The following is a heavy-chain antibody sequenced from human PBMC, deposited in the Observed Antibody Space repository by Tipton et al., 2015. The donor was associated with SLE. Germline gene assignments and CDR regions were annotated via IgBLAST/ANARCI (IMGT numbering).Heavy chain of an antibody. CDR2: IKSKTSGETT. J-gene: IGHJ4*02. CDR3: ARDMDDYTYGLGGY. Sequence: SLRLSCAGSGFTFSTAWISWVRQAPGKGLEWVGRIKSKTSGETTDYAAPVKGRFTVSRDDSKNTVYLQMNSLRSEDTAVYYCARDMDDYTYGLGGYWGQGALVTVSA. CDR1: GFTFSTAW. D-gene: IGHD3-10*01. V-gene: IGHV3-15*01.